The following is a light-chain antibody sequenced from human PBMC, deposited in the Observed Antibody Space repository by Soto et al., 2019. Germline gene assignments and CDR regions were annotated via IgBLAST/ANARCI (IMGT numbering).Light chain of an antibody. CDR3: QSYDSSLSGSPR. CDR1: SSNIGAGYD. Sequence: QSVLTQPPSVSGAPGQRVTISCTGSSSNIGAGYDVHWYQQLPGPAPKLLIYGNSNRPSGVPDRFSGSKSGTSASLAITGLQAEDEADYYCQSYDSSLSGSPRFGGGTKLTVL. J-gene: IGLJ3*02. V-gene: IGLV1-40*01. CDR2: GNS.